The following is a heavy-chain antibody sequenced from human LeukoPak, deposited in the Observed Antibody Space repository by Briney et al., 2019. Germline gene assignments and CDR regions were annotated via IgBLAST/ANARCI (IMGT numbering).Heavy chain of an antibody. V-gene: IGHV3-23*01. J-gene: IGHJ5*02. CDR3: ARVQPDNNDEYYWFDP. Sequence: GGSLRLSCAASGFTFNSYAMTWVRQGAGKGLEWVSTISGTSGTTNYADSVEGRFSISRDDSKNTLYLQMTSLRVEDTAVYFCARVQPDNNDEYYWFDPWGQGTQVTVSS. CDR2: ISGTSGTT. D-gene: IGHD2/OR15-2a*01. CDR1: GFTFNSYA.